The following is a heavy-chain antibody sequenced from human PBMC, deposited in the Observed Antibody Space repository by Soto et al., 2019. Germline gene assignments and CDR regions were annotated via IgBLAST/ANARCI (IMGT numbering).Heavy chain of an antibody. D-gene: IGHD5-12*01. CDR3: ARDLVSIISGYDYYFDY. Sequence: GGSLRLSCAASGFTFNSYAMHWVRQAPGQGLEWVAVISFNGIDTYYADSVKGRFTISRDNSKNTLYLQMNSLRAEDTAVYYCARDLVSIISGYDYYFDYWGQETLVTVS. V-gene: IGHV3-30*04. CDR2: ISFNGIDT. CDR1: GFTFNSYA. J-gene: IGHJ4*02.